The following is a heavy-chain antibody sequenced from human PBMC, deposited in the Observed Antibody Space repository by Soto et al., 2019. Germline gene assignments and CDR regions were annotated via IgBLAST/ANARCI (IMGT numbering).Heavy chain of an antibody. CDR2: IRDDGTNK. V-gene: IGHV3-30-3*01. CDR3: ARDGRIAKVRGVRYDYDGMDV. D-gene: IGHD3-10*01. CDR1: GFTFSDYA. Sequence: QVQLVESGGGVVQPGTSLRLSCAAAGFTFSDYAMHWFRQAPGQGLEWVALIRDDGTNKFYADTVKGRFSISRDNSKNTLFLQMNSLSVEDTAVYYCARDGRIAKVRGVRYDYDGMDVWGQGTTVTVSS. J-gene: IGHJ6*02.